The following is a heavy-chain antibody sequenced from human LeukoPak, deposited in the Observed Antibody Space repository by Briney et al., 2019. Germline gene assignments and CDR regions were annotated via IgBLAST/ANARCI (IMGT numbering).Heavy chain of an antibody. CDR3: ARSRASSSSGRGRHNWFDP. D-gene: IGHD6-6*01. J-gene: IGHJ5*02. V-gene: IGHV1-2*02. CDR1: GGTFSIYA. CDR2: INPNSGGT. Sequence: ASVTVSCKASGGTFSIYAISWVRQAPGQGLEWMGWINPNSGGTNYAQKFQGRVTMTRDTSISTAYMELSRLRSDDTAVYYCARSRASSSSGRGRHNWFDPWGQGTLVTVSS.